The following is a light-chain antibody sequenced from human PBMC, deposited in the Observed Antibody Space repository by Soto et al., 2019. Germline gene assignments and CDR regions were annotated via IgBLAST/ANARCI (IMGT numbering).Light chain of an antibody. Sequence: EDVMTQSPLSLPVTLGQPSSMSCRSSQSLLYSDGSTFLNWFHQRPGQSPRRLIYKVSQRDSGVPDRFSGSGSGTDFTLKISRVEAEDVGVYYCTQGTHRPITSGGGTKAAIK. J-gene: IGKJ4*01. CDR3: TQGTHRPIT. V-gene: IGKV2-30*01. CDR1: QSLLYSDGSTF. CDR2: KVS.